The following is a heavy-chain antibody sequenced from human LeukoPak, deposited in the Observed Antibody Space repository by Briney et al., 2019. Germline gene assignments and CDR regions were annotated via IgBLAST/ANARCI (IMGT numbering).Heavy chain of an antibody. CDR3: ARGPMVRGPDY. V-gene: IGHV3-48*04. D-gene: IGHD3-10*01. CDR1: GFTFSSYS. CDR2: ISSSSSTI. Sequence: GGSLRLSCAASGFTFSSYSMNWVRQAPGKGLEWVSYISSSSSTIYYADSVKGRFTISRDNAKNSLYLQMNSLRAEDTAVYYCARGPMVRGPDYWGQGTLVTVSS. J-gene: IGHJ4*02.